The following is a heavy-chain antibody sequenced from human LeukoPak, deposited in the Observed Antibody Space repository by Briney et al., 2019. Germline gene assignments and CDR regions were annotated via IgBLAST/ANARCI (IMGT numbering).Heavy chain of an antibody. CDR2: INPSGGST. Sequence: HGASVKVSCKASGYTFTSHYMHWVRQAPEQGLEWMGIINPSGGSTSYAQKFQGRVTMTRDMSTSTVYMELSSLRSEDTAVYYCARDHQWLVLGDYWGQGTLVTVSS. CDR1: GYTFTSHY. V-gene: IGHV1-46*01. J-gene: IGHJ4*02. CDR3: ARDHQWLVLGDY. D-gene: IGHD6-19*01.